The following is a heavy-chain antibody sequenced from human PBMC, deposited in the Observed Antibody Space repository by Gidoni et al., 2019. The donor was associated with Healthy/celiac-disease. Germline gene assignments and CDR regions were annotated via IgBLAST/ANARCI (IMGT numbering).Heavy chain of an antibody. Sequence: AASGFTFSSYAMSWVRQAPGKGLEWVSAISGSGGSTYYADSVKGRFTISRDNSKNTLYLQMNSLRAEDTAVYYCAMSLDDYRGDAFDIWGQGTMVTVSS. CDR2: ISGSGGST. J-gene: IGHJ3*02. CDR1: GFTFSSYA. D-gene: IGHD4-17*01. V-gene: IGHV3-23*01. CDR3: AMSLDDYRGDAFDI.